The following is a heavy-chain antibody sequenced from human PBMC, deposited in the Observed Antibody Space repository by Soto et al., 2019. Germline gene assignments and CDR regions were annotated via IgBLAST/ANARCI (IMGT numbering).Heavy chain of an antibody. Sequence: EVQLVQSGAEVKKPGESLKISCKGSGYRFTNYWIGWVRQMPGKGLEWMGIIYPGDSDTRYSPSFQGQVTISADKSISTAYLQWSSLKASDTAMYYCARRSIAAGPYFYYYMDVWGKGTTVTVSS. CDR1: GYRFTNYW. V-gene: IGHV5-51*03. D-gene: IGHD6-6*01. J-gene: IGHJ6*03. CDR3: ARRSIAAGPYFYYYMDV. CDR2: IYPGDSDT.